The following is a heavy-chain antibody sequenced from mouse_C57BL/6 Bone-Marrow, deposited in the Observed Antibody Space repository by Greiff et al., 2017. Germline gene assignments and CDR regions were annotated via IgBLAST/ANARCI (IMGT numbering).Heavy chain of an antibody. Sequence: QVQLQQPGAELVKPGASVKLSCKASGYTFTSYWMHWVKQRPGQGLEWIGMIHPNSGSTNYNEKFKSKATLTVDKSSSTAYMQLSSLTSEDSAVYYCARAVVAGHYLDYWGQGTTLTAAS. V-gene: IGHV1-64*01. D-gene: IGHD1-1*01. CDR2: IHPNSGST. J-gene: IGHJ2*01. CDR1: GYTFTSYW. CDR3: ARAVVAGHYLDY.